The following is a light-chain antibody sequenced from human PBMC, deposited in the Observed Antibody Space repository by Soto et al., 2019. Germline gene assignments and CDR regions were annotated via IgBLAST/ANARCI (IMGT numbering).Light chain of an antibody. Sequence: QSALTQPASVSGSPRQSITISCTGTTSDVGGYIYVSWYQQHPGKAPKLMIYDVSNRPSGISNRFSGSKSGNTASLTISGLQAEDEADYYCSSFTISRNTVIFGGGTKLTVL. V-gene: IGLV2-14*01. CDR1: TSDVGGYIY. CDR2: DVS. CDR3: SSFTISRNTVI. J-gene: IGLJ2*01.